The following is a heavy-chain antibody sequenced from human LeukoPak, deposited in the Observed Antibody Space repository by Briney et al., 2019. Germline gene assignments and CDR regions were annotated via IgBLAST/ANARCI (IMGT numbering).Heavy chain of an antibody. J-gene: IGHJ1*01. CDR3: ARERGSSQTDEYFQH. D-gene: IGHD6-6*01. V-gene: IGHV1-2*02. CDR1: GYTFTGYY. Sequence: GASVKVSCKASGYTFTGYYMHWVRPAPGQGLAWMGWINPNSGGTNYAQKFQGRVTMTRDTSISTAYMELSRLRSDDTAVYYCARERGSSQTDEYFQHWGQGTLVTVSS. CDR2: INPNSGGT.